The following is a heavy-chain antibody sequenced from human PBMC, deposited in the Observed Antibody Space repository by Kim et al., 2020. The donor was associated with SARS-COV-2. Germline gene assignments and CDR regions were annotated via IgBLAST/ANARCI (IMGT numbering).Heavy chain of an antibody. Sequence: GGSLRLSCAASGFTFSSYGMHWVRQAPGKGLEWVAVIWYDGSNKYYADSVKGRFTISRDNSKNTLYLQMNSLRAEDTAVYYCARGCYDSSGYCNGMDVWGQGTTVTVSS. D-gene: IGHD3-22*01. CDR3: ARGCYDSSGYCNGMDV. CDR1: GFTFSSYG. CDR2: IWYDGSNK. J-gene: IGHJ6*02. V-gene: IGHV3-33*01.